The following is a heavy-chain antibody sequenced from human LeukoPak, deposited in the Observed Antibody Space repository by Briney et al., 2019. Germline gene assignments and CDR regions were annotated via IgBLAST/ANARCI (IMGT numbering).Heavy chain of an antibody. CDR2: ISAYNGNT. D-gene: IGHD7-27*01. CDR3: ARPSSGRLTGHAFDI. CDR1: GYTFTSYA. Sequence: ASVKVSCKASGYTFTSYAMNWVRQAPGQGLEWVGGISAYNGNTNYAQKVYGRVTMTTDTSTSTAYMELRSLRSDDTAVYYCARPSSGRLTGHAFDIWGQGAMVTVSS. V-gene: IGHV1-18*01. J-gene: IGHJ3*02.